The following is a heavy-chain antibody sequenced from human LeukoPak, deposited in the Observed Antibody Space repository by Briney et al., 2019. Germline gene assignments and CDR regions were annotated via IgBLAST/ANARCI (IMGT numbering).Heavy chain of an antibody. J-gene: IGHJ4*02. CDR1: GFTVSSNY. V-gene: IGHV3-66*01. Sequence: GGSLRLSCAASGFTVSSNYMSWVRQAPGKGLEWVSVIYSGGSTYYADSVKGRFTISRDNSKNTLYLQMNSLRAEDTAVYYCARASSSGWRGNLDYWGQGTLVTVSS. CDR3: ARASSSGWRGNLDY. CDR2: IYSGGST. D-gene: IGHD6-19*01.